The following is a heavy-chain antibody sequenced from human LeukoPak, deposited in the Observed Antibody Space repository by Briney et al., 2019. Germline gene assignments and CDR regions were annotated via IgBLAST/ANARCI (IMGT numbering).Heavy chain of an antibody. J-gene: IGHJ4*02. Sequence: GSVKPSCKASGYTFTSYSICWVRQAPGQGLEWMGWISAYNGNTNYAQKIQGRVTMTTATSPSTAYMELRSLRSDDTAVYCCASGLRYSDGIFDYWGQGTLVTVSS. CDR2: ISAYNGNT. D-gene: IGHD1-1*01. CDR3: ASGLRYSDGIFDY. V-gene: IGHV1-18*01. CDR1: GYTFTSYS.